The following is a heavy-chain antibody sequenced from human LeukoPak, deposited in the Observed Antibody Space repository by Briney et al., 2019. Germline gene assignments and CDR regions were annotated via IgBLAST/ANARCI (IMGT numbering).Heavy chain of an antibody. CDR2: INPSGGST. J-gene: IGHJ3*02. V-gene: IGHV1-46*01. CDR3: ASEQLLAVAGTRDAFDI. CDR1: GYTFTSYY. Sequence: ASVKVSCKASGYTFTSYYMHWVRQAPGQGLEWMGIINPSGGSTSYAQKFQGRVTMTRDTSTSTVYMELGSLRSEDTAVYYCASEQLLAVAGTRDAFDIWGQGTMVTVSS. D-gene: IGHD6-19*01.